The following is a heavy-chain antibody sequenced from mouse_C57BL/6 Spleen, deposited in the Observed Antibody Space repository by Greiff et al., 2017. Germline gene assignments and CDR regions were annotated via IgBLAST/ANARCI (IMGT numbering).Heavy chain of an antibody. V-gene: IGHV5-6*01. Sequence: EVMLVESGGDLVKPGGSLKLSCAASGFTFSSYGMSWVRQTPDKRLEWVATISSGGSYNYYPDSVKGRFTISRDNAKNTLYLQISSLKSEDTAMYYCARNGITTVEDWYFDVWGTGTTVTVSS. CDR2: ISSGGSYN. CDR1: GFTFSSYG. CDR3: ARNGITTVEDWYFDV. J-gene: IGHJ1*03. D-gene: IGHD1-1*01.